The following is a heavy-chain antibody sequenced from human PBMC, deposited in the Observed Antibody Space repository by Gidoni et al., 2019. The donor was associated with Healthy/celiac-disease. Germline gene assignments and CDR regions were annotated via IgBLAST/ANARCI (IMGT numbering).Heavy chain of an antibody. Sequence: QVQLVQSGSDLKQPGASVNVSCKVSGYSFTTYAMNWVRQAPGQGLEWMGWINTNTGNPTYAQGFTGRFVFSLDTSVSTAYLQISSLKAEDTAVYYCARGVFGVVNRLDAFDIWGQGTMVTVSS. CDR1: GYSFTTYA. CDR3: ARGVFGVVNRLDAFDI. V-gene: IGHV7-4-1*02. J-gene: IGHJ3*02. D-gene: IGHD3-3*01. CDR2: INTNTGNP.